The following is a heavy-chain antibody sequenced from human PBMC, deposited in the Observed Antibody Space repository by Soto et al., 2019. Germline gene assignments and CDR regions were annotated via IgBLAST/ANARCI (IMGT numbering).Heavy chain of an antibody. V-gene: IGHV3-23*01. CDR2: ISGSGGST. CDR3: AKDRYCSGGSCYSCFDY. Sequence: PGGSLRLSCAASEFTFSSYAMSWVRQAPGKGLEWVSAISGSGGSTYYADSVKGRFTISRDNSKNTLYLQMNSLRAEDTAVHYCAKDRYCSGGSCYSCFDYWGQGTLVTVS. J-gene: IGHJ4*02. D-gene: IGHD2-15*01. CDR1: EFTFSSYA.